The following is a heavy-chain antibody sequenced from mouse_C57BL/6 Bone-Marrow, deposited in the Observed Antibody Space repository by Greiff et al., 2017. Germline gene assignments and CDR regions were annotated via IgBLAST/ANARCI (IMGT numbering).Heavy chain of an antibody. J-gene: IGHJ4*01. CDR2: IYPGSGNT. CDR3: ARGGLHAMDY. D-gene: IGHD3-3*01. CDR1: GYTFTDYY. Sequence: VKLQQSGAELVRPGASVKLSCKASGYTFTDYYINWVKQRPGQGLEWIARIYPGSGNTYYNEKFKGKATLTAEKSSSTAYMQLSSLTSEDSAVYFCARGGLHAMDYWGQGTSVTVSS. V-gene: IGHV1-76*01.